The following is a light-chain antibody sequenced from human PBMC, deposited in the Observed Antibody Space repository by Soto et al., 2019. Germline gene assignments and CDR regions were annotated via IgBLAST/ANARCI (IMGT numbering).Light chain of an antibody. J-gene: IGLJ1*01. CDR3: CSYAGSYTFYV. CDR2: DVS. Sequence: QSALTQPRSVSGSPGQSVTISCTGTSSDVGGYNYVPWYQQHPGKPPKLMIYDVSKRPSGVPDRFSGSKSGNTASLTISGLQAEDEADYYCCSYAGSYTFYVFGTGTKLTVL. CDR1: SSDVGGYNY. V-gene: IGLV2-11*01.